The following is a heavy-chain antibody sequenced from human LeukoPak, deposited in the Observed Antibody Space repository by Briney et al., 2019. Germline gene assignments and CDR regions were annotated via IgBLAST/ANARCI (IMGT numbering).Heavy chain of an antibody. CDR2: IYYSGST. D-gene: IGHD6-13*01. V-gene: IGHV4-30-4*08. Sequence: SETPSLTCTVSGGSISSGDYYWSWIRQPPGKGLEWIGYIYYSGSTYYNPSLKSRVTISVDTSKNQFSLKLSSVTAADTAVYYCARLTIAGRSDYWGQGTLVTVSS. CDR3: ARLTIAGRSDY. J-gene: IGHJ4*02. CDR1: GGSISSGDYY.